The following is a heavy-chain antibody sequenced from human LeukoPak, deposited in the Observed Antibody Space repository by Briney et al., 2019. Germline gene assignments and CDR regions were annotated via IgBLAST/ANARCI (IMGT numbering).Heavy chain of an antibody. J-gene: IGHJ3*02. CDR3: ARDMLLGDAFDI. V-gene: IGHV3-20*04. CDR2: INWNGGST. Sequence: GGSLRLSCVVSGFTVEDYGIDWVRQAPGKGLEWVSNINWNGGSTGYGDSVKGRFTISRDNAKNSVFLQMHSLRDDDTALDFRARDMLLGDAFDIWGQGTMVIVSS. CDR1: GFTVEDYG. D-gene: IGHD3-10*02.